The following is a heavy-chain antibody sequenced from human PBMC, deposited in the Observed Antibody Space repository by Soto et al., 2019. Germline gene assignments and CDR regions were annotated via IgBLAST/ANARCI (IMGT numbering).Heavy chain of an antibody. J-gene: IGHJ3*02. V-gene: IGHV2-5*02. D-gene: IGHD1-7*01. Sequence: QITLKESGPPLVKPTQTLTLTCTFSGFSFSTTVVGVGWIRQPPGKALEWLALIYWDDDRRYSPFLKSRLTITNDTSKNQVVLTMTNMDPADTATYYCAHRLKTGKLLAFDIWGQGTMVTVSS. CDR2: IYWDDDR. CDR1: GFSFSTTVVG. CDR3: AHRLKTGKLLAFDI.